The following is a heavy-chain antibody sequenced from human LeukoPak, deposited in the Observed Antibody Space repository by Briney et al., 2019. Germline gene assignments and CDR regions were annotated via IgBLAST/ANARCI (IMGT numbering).Heavy chain of an antibody. CDR3: ARVGYYDSSGYLDY. CDR2: IYYTGST. Sequence: SETLSLTCTVSGGSISSYYWSWIRQSPGKGLEWIGYIYYTGSTKYNPSLQSRVTISVDKSEIQFSLSLYSVTAADTAVYYCARVGYYDSSGYLDYWGQGTQVTVSS. D-gene: IGHD3-22*01. CDR1: GGSISSYY. V-gene: IGHV4-59*01. J-gene: IGHJ4*02.